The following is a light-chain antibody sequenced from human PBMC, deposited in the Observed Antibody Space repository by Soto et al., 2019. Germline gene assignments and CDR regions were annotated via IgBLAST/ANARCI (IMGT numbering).Light chain of an antibody. V-gene: IGLV1-47*01. Sequence: QSVLTQPPSASGAPGQRVTISCSGSSSNIGSNYVYWYQQLPETAPKLLMYTNNQRPSGVPDRFSGSKSGTSASLAISGLRSEDEADYYCAVWDDSLSGVVFGGGTQLTVL. J-gene: IGLJ3*02. CDR2: TNN. CDR1: SSNIGSNY. CDR3: AVWDDSLSGVV.